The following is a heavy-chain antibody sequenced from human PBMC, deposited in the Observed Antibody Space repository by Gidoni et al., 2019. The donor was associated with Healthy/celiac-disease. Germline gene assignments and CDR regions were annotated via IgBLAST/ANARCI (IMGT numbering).Heavy chain of an antibody. Sequence: QVQLVQSGAEVKKPGASVKGSCKASGSTFTSYAMHWVPQAPGQRLEWRGWINAGNGNTKYSQKFQGRVTITRDTSASTAYMELSSLRSEDTAVYYCARDVYYDSSGSFAFDIWGQGTMVTVSS. V-gene: IGHV1-3*01. D-gene: IGHD3-22*01. CDR3: ARDVYYDSSGSFAFDI. J-gene: IGHJ3*02. CDR1: GSTFTSYA. CDR2: INAGNGNT.